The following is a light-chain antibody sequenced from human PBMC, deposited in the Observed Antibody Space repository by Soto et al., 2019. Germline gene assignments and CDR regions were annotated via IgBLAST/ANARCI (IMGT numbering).Light chain of an antibody. CDR3: QNHNSYSQT. Sequence: DIQLTQSPPTLSASVGDRVTITCRASQSIRYDLAWYQQMPGKAPKLLIYGASSLQSGVPSRFSGSGSGTEFALTIGSLQPDDFATYFCQNHNSYSQTFGQGTKVEIK. CDR2: GAS. J-gene: IGKJ1*01. V-gene: IGKV1-5*01. CDR1: QSIRYD.